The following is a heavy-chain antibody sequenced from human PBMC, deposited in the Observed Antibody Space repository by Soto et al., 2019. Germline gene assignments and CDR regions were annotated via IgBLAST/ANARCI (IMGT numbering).Heavy chain of an antibody. Sequence: QVQLVQSGAEVKKPGASVKVSCKASGYTFTSYYMHWVRQAPGQGLEWMGIINPSGGSTSYAQKFQGRVTMTRDTSTSTVYMELNSLRSEDTAVYYCARVGYSREFDPWGQGTLVTVSS. J-gene: IGHJ5*02. V-gene: IGHV1-46*01. CDR2: INPSGGST. CDR1: GYTFTSYY. CDR3: ARVGYSREFDP. D-gene: IGHD6-13*01.